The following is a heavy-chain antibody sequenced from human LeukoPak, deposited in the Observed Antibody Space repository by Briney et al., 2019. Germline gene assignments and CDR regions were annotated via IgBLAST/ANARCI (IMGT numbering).Heavy chain of an antibody. D-gene: IGHD5-24*01. CDR2: INHSGST. CDR1: GGSFSGYY. V-gene: IGHV4-34*01. Sequence: SETLSLTCAVYGGSFSGYYWSWIRQPPGKGLEWIGEINHSGSTNYNPSLKSRVTISVDTSKNQFSLKLSSVTAADTAVYYCARGLSPPVHGDGYNFPIDYRGQGTLVTVSS. J-gene: IGHJ4*02. CDR3: ARGLSPPVHGDGYNFPIDY.